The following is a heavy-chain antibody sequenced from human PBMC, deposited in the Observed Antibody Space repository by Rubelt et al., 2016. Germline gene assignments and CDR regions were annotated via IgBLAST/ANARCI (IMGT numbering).Heavy chain of an antibody. CDR1: GGSVGSDPYY. CDR3: VTRLGSPDY. J-gene: IGHJ4*02. V-gene: IGHV4-39*01. Sequence: QVQLQESGPGLLKPSETLSLTCSVSGGSVGSDPYYWSWVRQPPGKGLECVGSVSYRGITSSNPSLKSRVTISLDTSKNQFSFKLTSWTAADTAVYYCVTRLGSPDYWGQGTLVTVSS. D-gene: IGHD3-10*01. CDR2: VSYRGIT.